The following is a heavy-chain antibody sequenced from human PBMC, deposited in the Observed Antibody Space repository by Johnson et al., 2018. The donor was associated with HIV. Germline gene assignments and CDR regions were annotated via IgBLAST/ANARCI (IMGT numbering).Heavy chain of an antibody. CDR1: GFTFRSYA. CDR2: ITYDGRNK. J-gene: IGHJ3*02. Sequence: QVQLVESGGGVMQPGKSLRLSREASGFTFRSYAMHWVRQAPGKGLEWVAVITYDGRNKYYTDSVKGRFIISRDNSKNMTNLQMNGLSDEDTADYYCVRDQGSGWPTNAFDIWGRGTRVTVSS. D-gene: IGHD6-19*01. CDR3: VRDQGSGWPTNAFDI. V-gene: IGHV3-30*04.